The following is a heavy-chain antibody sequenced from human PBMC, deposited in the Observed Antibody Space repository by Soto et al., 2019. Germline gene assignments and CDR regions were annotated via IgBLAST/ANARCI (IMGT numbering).Heavy chain of an antibody. CDR1: GGSIRSYY. V-gene: IGHV4-59*01. D-gene: IGHD3-3*01. Sequence: QVQLQESGPGLVKPSETLSLTCTVSGGSIRSYYWSWIRQSPGKGLEWIGYMYYSGSTNYKPSIPRRVPISIDASRNQFSLKLSSVTAADTAVYYCARGTFGVVKDWGQGTLVTVSS. CDR2: MYYSGST. CDR3: ARGTFGVVKD. J-gene: IGHJ4*02.